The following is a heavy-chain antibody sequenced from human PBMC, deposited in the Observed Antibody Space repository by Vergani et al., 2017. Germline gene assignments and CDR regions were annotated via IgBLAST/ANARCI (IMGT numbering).Heavy chain of an antibody. J-gene: IGHJ4*02. CDR1: GGSISSSSYY. D-gene: IGHD3-9*01. CDR2: IYYSGST. CDR3: ARGGREAYDILTGYYKEPSSPTTYYFDY. V-gene: IGHV4-61*05. Sequence: QLQLQESGPGLVKPSETLSLTCTVSGGSISSSSYYWSWIRQPPGKGLEWIGYIYYSGSTNYNPSLKSRVTISVDTSKNQFSLKLSSVTAADTAVYYCARGGREAYDILTGYYKEPSSPTTYYFDYWGQGTLVTVSS.